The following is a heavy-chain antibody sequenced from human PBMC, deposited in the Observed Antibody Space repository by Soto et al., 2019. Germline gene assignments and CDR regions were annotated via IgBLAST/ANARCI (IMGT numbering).Heavy chain of an antibody. CDR1: GFTFTRCS. CDR3: ARESEDLTANFDY. CDR2: IISTTNYI. V-gene: IGHV3-21*06. Sequence: GGSLRLSCAASGFTFTRCSMNWVRQAPGKGLEWVSSIISTTNYIYYGDSMKGRFTITRDNAKNSLYLEMNSLRAEDTAVYYCARESEDLTANFDYWGQGTLVTVSS. J-gene: IGHJ4*02.